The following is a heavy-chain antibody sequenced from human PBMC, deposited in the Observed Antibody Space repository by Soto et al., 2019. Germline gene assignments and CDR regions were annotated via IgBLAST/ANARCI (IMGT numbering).Heavy chain of an antibody. J-gene: IGHJ4*02. CDR3: VRGGGEMANPPPYLY. CDR1: GGMFDTYA. Sequence: SVKVSCKASGGMFDTYAISWVRQAPGQGLEWMRGVIPMFLKQNYAQKFQGRVTITADKSTNTVYMEMNSLMSEDTAVYYCVRGGGEMANPPPYLYWGQGTQVTVSS. D-gene: IGHD3-16*01. CDR2: VIPMFLKQ. V-gene: IGHV1-69*06.